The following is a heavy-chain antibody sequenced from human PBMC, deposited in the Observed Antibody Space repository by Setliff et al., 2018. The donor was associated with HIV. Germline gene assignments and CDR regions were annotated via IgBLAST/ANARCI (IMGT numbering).Heavy chain of an antibody. J-gene: IGHJ3*02. CDR2: IIPNSGGT. V-gene: IGHV1-2*06. Sequence: ASVKVSCKASGYTFTGYYIHWVRQAPGQGLEWMGRIIPNSGGTNYAQKFQDRVTMTRDASISTAYMELSRLRSDDTAVYYCATKVYCTNGVCLDAFDIWGQGTMVTVSS. CDR1: GYTFTGYY. CDR3: ATKVYCTNGVCLDAFDI. D-gene: IGHD2-8*01.